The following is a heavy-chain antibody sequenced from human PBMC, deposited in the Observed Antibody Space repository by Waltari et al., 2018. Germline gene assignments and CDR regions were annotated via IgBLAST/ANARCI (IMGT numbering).Heavy chain of an antibody. D-gene: IGHD1-26*01. CDR2: FDPEDGET. CDR1: GYTLTELS. Sequence: QVQLVQSGAEVKKPGASVKVSCKVSGYTLTELSRHWVRQAPGKGLEWMGGFDPEDGETSYAQKFQGRVTMTEDTSTDTAYMELSSLRSEDTAVYYCATGTRWGGSLGYWGQGTLVTVSS. CDR3: ATGTRWGGSLGY. V-gene: IGHV1-24*01. J-gene: IGHJ4*02.